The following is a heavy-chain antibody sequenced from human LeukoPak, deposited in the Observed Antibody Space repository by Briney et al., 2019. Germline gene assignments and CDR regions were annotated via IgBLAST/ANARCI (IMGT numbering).Heavy chain of an antibody. Sequence: PSETLSLTCAVYGGSFSGYYWSWIRQHPGKDLEWIGYIYYSGSTYYNPSLKSRVTISVDTSKNQFSLKLSSVTAADTAVYYCARVKDYSDSSAYGDWGQGTLVTVSS. CDR3: ARVKDYSDSSAYGD. V-gene: IGHV4-31*11. CDR2: IYYSGST. D-gene: IGHD3-22*01. J-gene: IGHJ4*02. CDR1: GGSFSGYY.